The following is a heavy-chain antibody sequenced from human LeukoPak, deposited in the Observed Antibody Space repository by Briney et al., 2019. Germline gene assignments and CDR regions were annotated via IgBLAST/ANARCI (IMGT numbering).Heavy chain of an antibody. CDR1: GSTFSSYW. CDR2: IKQDESEK. J-gene: IGHJ4*02. Sequence: GGSLRLSCAASGSTFSSYWMSWVRQAPGKGLEWVANIKQDESEKYYVDSVKGRFTISRDNAKNSLYLQMNSLRAEDTAVYYCARDKIEGPTKLDYWGQGILVTVSS. CDR3: ARDKIEGPTKLDY. V-gene: IGHV3-7*03. D-gene: IGHD1-1*01.